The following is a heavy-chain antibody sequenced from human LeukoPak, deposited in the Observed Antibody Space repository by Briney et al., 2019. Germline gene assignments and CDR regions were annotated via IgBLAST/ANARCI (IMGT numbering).Heavy chain of an antibody. J-gene: IGHJ4*02. CDR1: GFTFSSYA. V-gene: IGHV3-21*01. CDR2: ISSSSSYI. Sequence: PGGSLRLSCAASGFTFSSYAMSWVRQAPGKGLEWVSSISSSSSYIYYADSVKGRFTISRDNAKNSLYLQMNSLRAEDTAVYYCARDDGGATFYWGQGTLVTVSS. CDR3: ARDDGGATFY. D-gene: IGHD1-26*01.